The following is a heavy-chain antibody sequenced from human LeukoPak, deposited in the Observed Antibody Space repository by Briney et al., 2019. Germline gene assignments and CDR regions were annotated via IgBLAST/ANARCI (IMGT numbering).Heavy chain of an antibody. V-gene: IGHV3-30*04. CDR2: ISYDGSNK. CDR3: ARDSARYHYYYGMDV. Sequence: GGSLRLSCAASGFTFSSYAMHWVRQAPGKGLEWVAVISYDGSNKYYADPVKGRFTISRDNSKNTLYLQMNSLRAEDTAVYYCARDSARYHYYYGMDVWGQGTTVTVSS. D-gene: IGHD1-14*01. J-gene: IGHJ6*02. CDR1: GFTFSSYA.